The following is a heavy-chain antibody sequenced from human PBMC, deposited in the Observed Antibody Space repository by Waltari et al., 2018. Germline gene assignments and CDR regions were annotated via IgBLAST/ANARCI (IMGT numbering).Heavy chain of an antibody. J-gene: IGHJ6*02. Sequence: QVQLQESGPGLVKPSQTLSLTCTVSGGSISSGDYYWSWIRQPPGKGLVWIGYIYYSGSTYYNPSLKSRVTISVDTSKNQFSLKLSSVTAADTAVYYCARGGSAYYYYYGMDVWGQGTTVTVSS. CDR1: GGSISSGDYY. CDR3: ARGGSAYYYYYGMDV. CDR2: IYYSGST. D-gene: IGHD6-25*01. V-gene: IGHV4-30-4*08.